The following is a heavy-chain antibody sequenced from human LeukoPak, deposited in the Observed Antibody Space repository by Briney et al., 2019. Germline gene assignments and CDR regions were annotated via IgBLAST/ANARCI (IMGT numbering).Heavy chain of an antibody. D-gene: IGHD3-22*01. V-gene: IGHV3-21*01. CDR3: ARVSGGYCYDSSGYHYDY. CDR1: GFTFSSYS. Sequence: PGGSLRLSCAASGFTFSSYSMNWVPQAPGKGLEWVSSISSSSSYIYYADSVKRRFTISRHNAKNSLYLQMNSLRAEDTAVYYCARVSGGYCYDSSGYHYDYWGQGTLVTVSS. CDR2: ISSSSSYI. J-gene: IGHJ4*02.